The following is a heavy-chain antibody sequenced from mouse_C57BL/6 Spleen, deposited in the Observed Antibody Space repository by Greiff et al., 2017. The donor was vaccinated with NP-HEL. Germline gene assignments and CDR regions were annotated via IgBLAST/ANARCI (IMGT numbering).Heavy chain of an antibody. D-gene: IGHD2-1*01. V-gene: IGHV5-4*03. Sequence: EVNVVESGGGLVKPGGSLKLSCAASGFTFSSYAMSWVRQTPEKRLEWVATISDGGSYTYYPDNVKGRFTISRDNAKNNLYLQMSHLKSEDTAMYYCARVVYGNFPWFAYWGQGTLVTVSA. CDR1: GFTFSSYA. CDR2: ISDGGSYT. J-gene: IGHJ3*01. CDR3: ARVVYGNFPWFAY.